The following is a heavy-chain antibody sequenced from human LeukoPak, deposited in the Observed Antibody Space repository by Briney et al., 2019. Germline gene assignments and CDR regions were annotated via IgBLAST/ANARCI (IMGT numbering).Heavy chain of an antibody. CDR2: ISPSGSA. J-gene: IGHJ4*02. CDR3: AKGRAAMFRGVLEY. D-gene: IGHD3-10*01. Sequence: GGSLRLSCTASGFTFSNYAMSWVRQAPGKGLEWVSVISPSGSAYNADPVKGRFTISRDNSKDTVYLQMDSLRAEDTATYYCAKGRAAMFRGVLEYWGQGTLVTVSS. V-gene: IGHV3-23*01. CDR1: GFTFSNYA.